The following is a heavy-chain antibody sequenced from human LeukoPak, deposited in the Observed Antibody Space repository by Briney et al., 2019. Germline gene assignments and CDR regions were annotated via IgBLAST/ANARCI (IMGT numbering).Heavy chain of an antibody. CDR2: IYPGDSDT. Sequence: GEALQICCQGSGSIFTIYWIGWGRQLPGKGLEWMGIIYPGDSDTRYSPSFQGQVTISADKSISTAYLQWSSLKASDTAMYYCARLERDYGDSLDAFDIWGQGTMVTVSS. V-gene: IGHV5-51*01. D-gene: IGHD4-17*01. J-gene: IGHJ3*02. CDR3: ARLERDYGDSLDAFDI. CDR1: GSIFTIYW.